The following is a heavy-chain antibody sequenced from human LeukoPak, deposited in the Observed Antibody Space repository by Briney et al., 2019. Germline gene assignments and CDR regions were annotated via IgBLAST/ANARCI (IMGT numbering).Heavy chain of an antibody. CDR1: GGSISSSNW. V-gene: IGHV4-4*02. J-gene: IGHJ4*02. D-gene: IGHD1-26*01. CDR3: ARVSARGRNYFDY. CDR2: IYHSGST. Sequence: NPSETLSLTCAVSGGSISSSNWWSWVRQPPGKGLEWIGEIYHSGSTNYNPSLKSRVTISVDKSKNQFSLKLSSVTAADTAVYYCARVSARGRNYFDYWGQGTLVTVSS.